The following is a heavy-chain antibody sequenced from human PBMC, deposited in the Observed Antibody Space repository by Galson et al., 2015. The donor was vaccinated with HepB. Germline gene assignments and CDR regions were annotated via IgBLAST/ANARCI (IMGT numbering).Heavy chain of an antibody. Sequence: QVQLQESGPGLVKPSETLYLTCTVSGGSINNYYWGWLRQPPGKGLEWIGHVYYSGSTTYNPSLKSRVTISVDTSKNQFSLRLSSVTAADTAVYYCARFCSGGSCRAAFDYWGQGTLVTVSS. CDR1: GGSINNYY. D-gene: IGHD2-15*01. CDR2: VYYSGST. CDR3: ARFCSGGSCRAAFDY. J-gene: IGHJ4*02. V-gene: IGHV4-59*08.